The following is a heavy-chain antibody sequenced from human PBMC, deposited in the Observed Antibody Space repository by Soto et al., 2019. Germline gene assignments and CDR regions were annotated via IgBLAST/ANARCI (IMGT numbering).Heavy chain of an antibody. Sequence: GGSLRLSCAASGFTFSSYAMSWVRQAPGKGLEWVSAISGSGGSTYYADSVKGRFTISRDNSKNTLYLQMNSLRAEDTAVYYCAKALTPGTGSGSYYNAPGWLFDYWGQGTLVTVSS. CDR1: GFTFSSYA. CDR3: AKALTPGTGSGSYYNAPGWLFDY. D-gene: IGHD3-10*01. J-gene: IGHJ4*02. CDR2: ISGSGGST. V-gene: IGHV3-23*01.